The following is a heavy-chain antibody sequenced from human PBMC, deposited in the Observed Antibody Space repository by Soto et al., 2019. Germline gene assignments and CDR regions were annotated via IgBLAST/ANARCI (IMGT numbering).Heavy chain of an antibody. V-gene: IGHV4-34*01. J-gene: IGHJ5*02. CDR1: GGSFSGYY. D-gene: IGHD6-13*01. Sequence: QVQLQQWGAGLLKPSETLSLTCAVYGGSFSGYYWSWIRQPPGKGLEWIGEINHSGSTNYNPSLKSRVTISVDTSKNQFSLKLSSVTAADTAVYYCARVRGLIDSSSWYRVRPKGGFDPWGQGTLVTVSS. CDR3: ARVRGLIDSSSWYRVRPKGGFDP. CDR2: INHSGST.